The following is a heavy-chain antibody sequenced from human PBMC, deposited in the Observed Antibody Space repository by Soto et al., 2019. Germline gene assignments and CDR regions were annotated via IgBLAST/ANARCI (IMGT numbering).Heavy chain of an antibody. CDR3: ASGYGGIYYYYGMDV. CDR1: GVSFSGYY. J-gene: IGHJ6*02. D-gene: IGHD3-16*01. CDR2: INHSGST. V-gene: IGHV4-34*01. Sequence: SETLSLTCAVYGVSFSGYYWSWIRQPPGKGLEWIGEINHSGSTNYNPSPKSRVTISVDTSKNQFSLKLSSVTAADTAVYYCASGYGGIYYYYGMDVWGQGTTVNLSS.